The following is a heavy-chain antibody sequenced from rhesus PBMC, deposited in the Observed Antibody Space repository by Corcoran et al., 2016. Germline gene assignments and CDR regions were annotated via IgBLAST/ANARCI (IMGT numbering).Heavy chain of an antibody. D-gene: IGHD4-29*01. J-gene: IGHJ5-2*02. CDR1: GFSLRSHY. Sequence: QVQLQESGPGLVKPSETLSLTCAVSGFSLRSHYWTWIRPAPGKGLEWIGRIYGSGGSTDYNPALKSRVTISTDTSKNQFSLKLSSVTAADTAVYYCAREESSYFHTSSLDVWGRGVLVTVSS. CDR3: AREESSYFHTSSLDV. V-gene: IGHV4-160*01. CDR2: IYGSGGST.